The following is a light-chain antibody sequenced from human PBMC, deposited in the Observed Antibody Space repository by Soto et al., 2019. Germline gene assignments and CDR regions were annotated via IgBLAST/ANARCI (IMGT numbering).Light chain of an antibody. Sequence: EIVLTQSPGSLSLFPGERVTLSWRASQRVGDSLAWYQQKPGQAPRLLIYDASNRATGIPARFSGSGSGTDFALTISSLEPGDFAVYYCQQRSNWPLTFGGGTKVEIK. CDR3: QQRSNWPLT. CDR2: DAS. CDR1: QRVGDS. J-gene: IGKJ4*01. V-gene: IGKV3-11*01.